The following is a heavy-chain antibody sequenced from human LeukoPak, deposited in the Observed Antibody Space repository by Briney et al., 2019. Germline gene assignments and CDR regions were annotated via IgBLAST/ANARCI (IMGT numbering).Heavy chain of an antibody. J-gene: IGHJ3*02. Sequence: SQTLSLTCTVSGGSISSGSYYWSWIRQPAGKGLEWIGRIYTSGSTNYNPSLKSRVTISVDTSKSQFSLKLSSVTAADTAVYYCARDTSVVRDAFDIWGQGTMVTVSS. CDR2: IYTSGST. D-gene: IGHD2/OR15-2a*01. CDR1: GGSISSGSYY. CDR3: ARDTSVVRDAFDI. V-gene: IGHV4-61*02.